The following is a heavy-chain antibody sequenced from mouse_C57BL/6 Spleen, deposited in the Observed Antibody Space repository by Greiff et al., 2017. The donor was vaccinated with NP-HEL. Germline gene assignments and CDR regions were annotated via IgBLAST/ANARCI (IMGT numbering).Heavy chain of an antibody. J-gene: IGHJ2*01. V-gene: IGHV1-76*01. CDR2: IYPGSGNT. Sequence: QVQLKQSGAELVRPGASVKLSCKASGYTFTDYYINWVKQRPGQGLEWIARIYPGSGNTYYNEKFKGKATLTAEKSSSTAYMQLSSLTSEDSAVYFCARRGNGNYDYFDYWGQGTTLTVSS. D-gene: IGHD2-1*01. CDR3: ARRGNGNYDYFDY. CDR1: GYTFTDYY.